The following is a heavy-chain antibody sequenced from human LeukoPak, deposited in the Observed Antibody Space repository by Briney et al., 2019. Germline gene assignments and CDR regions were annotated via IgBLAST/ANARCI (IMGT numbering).Heavy chain of an antibody. CDR2: ISYDGSNK. V-gene: IGHV3-30*04. J-gene: IGHJ4*02. CDR1: GFTFDDYA. D-gene: IGHD2-2*01. Sequence: GGSLRLSCAASGFTFDDYAMHWVRQAPGKGLEWVALISYDGSNKYYADSVKARFIISRDNSKNTVYLQMNSLRAEDTAVYYCAKDPGSSTSCLDYWGQGTLVTVSS. CDR3: AKDPGSSTSCLDY.